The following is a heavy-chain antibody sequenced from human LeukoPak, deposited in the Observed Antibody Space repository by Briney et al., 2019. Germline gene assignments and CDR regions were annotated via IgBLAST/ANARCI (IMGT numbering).Heavy chain of an antibody. V-gene: IGHV3-23*01. Sequence: GGSLRLSCAASGFTFSTYAMSWVRQAPGKGLEWVSAISGSGGSTYYADSVKGRFTISRDNSKNTLYLQMNSLRAEDTAVYYCAKDSRYCTNGVCYTAWGQGTLDTVSS. CDR2: ISGSGGST. CDR3: AKDSRYCTNGVCYTA. CDR1: GFTFSTYA. J-gene: IGHJ4*02. D-gene: IGHD2-8*01.